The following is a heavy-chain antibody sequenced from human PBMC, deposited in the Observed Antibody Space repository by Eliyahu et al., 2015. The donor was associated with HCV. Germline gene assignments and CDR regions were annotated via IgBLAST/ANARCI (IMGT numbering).Heavy chain of an antibody. CDR3: ARDRQYAIDQ. J-gene: IGHJ4*02. V-gene: IGHV3-74*01. Sequence: EVQLVESRGGLVQPGGSLRLSXTAXGFTFNIYWMHWVRQVPGKGLMWLAHIKSDGTYATYADSVKGRFIISRDNAENTVYLQMNSLRAEDTGIYYCARDRQYAIDQWGQGTPVTVSS. D-gene: IGHD2-8*01. CDR1: GFTFNIYW. CDR2: IKSDGTYA.